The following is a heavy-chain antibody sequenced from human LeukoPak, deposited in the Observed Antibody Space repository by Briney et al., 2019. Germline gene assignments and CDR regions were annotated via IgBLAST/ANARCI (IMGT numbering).Heavy chain of an antibody. CDR2: FSSSSNYM. CDR1: GFTFSSYS. V-gene: IGHV3-21*01. D-gene: IGHD6-6*01. Sequence: NAGGSLRLSCAASGFTFSSYSMNWVRQAPGKGLEWVSSFSSSSNYMYYADSVKGRFTISRDNAKNSLYLQMNSLRAEDTAVYYCARDGLYSSSSYLHYWGQGTLVTVSS. CDR3: ARDGLYSSSSYLHY. J-gene: IGHJ4*02.